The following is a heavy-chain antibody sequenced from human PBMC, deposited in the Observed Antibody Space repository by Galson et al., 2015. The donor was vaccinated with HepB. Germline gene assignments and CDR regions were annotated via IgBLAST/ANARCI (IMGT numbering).Heavy chain of an antibody. CDR3: AKVAILGVTPHYFDY. Sequence: SLRLSCAASGFIFTRYAISWVRQAPGKGLEWVSSIGGSGGSTYYADSVKGRFIFSRDNSKNTVYLQMNSLRVEDTAVYYCAKVAILGVTPHYFDYWGQGTRVTVSS. V-gene: IGHV3-23*01. CDR2: IGGSGGST. CDR1: GFIFTRYA. D-gene: IGHD2-21*02. J-gene: IGHJ4*02.